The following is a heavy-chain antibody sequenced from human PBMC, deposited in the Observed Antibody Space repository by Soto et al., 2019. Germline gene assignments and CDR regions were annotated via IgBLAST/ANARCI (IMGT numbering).Heavy chain of an antibody. CDR1: GFNFGNYA. CDR2: VGGTGSDT. Sequence: EVQLLESGGGLVQPGGSLEISCGASGFNFGNYAMSWVRQAPGKGPEWVSSVGGTGSDTDYADSVRGRFTISRDNSKNTLYLHMNSLRAEDTAIYFCAKDFIPRNSIYDPFDIWGLGTTVTVSS. CDR3: AKDFIPRNSIYDPFDI. D-gene: IGHD2-21*01. J-gene: IGHJ3*02. V-gene: IGHV3-23*01.